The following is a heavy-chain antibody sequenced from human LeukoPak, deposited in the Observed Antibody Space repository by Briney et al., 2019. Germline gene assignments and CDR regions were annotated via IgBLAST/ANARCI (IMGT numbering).Heavy chain of an antibody. CDR1: GFTFSSYA. Sequence: PGGSLRLSCAASGFTFSSYAMSWVRRAPGKGLEWVSAISGSGGSTYYADSVKGRFTISRDNSKNTLYLQMNSLRAEDTAVYYCAKLDGGYSSGWYDYWGQGTLVTVSS. CDR3: AKLDGGYSSGWYDY. D-gene: IGHD6-19*01. J-gene: IGHJ4*02. V-gene: IGHV3-23*01. CDR2: ISGSGGST.